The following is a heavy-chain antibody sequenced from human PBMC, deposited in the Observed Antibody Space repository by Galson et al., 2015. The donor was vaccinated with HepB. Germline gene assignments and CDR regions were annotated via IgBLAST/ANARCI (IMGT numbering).Heavy chain of an antibody. J-gene: IGHJ3*02. V-gene: IGHV1-69-2*01. CDR3: ANSYYGSGLDAFDI. Sequence: VKVSCKVSGYTFTDYYMHWVQQAPGKGLEWMGLVDPEDGETIYAEKFQGRVTITADTSTDTAYMELSSLRSEDTAVYYCANSYYGSGLDAFDIWGQGTMVTVSS. CDR1: GYTFTDYY. D-gene: IGHD3-10*01. CDR2: VDPEDGET.